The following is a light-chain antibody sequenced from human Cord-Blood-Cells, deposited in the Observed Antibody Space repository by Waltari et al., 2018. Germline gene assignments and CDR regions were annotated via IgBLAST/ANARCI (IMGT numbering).Light chain of an antibody. CDR1: SSDVGGYNY. CDR2: EVS. V-gene: IGLV2-8*01. J-gene: IGLJ3*02. Sequence: QSALTQPPSASGSPGQSVTISCTGTSSDVGGYNYVSWYQQHPGKAPKLMIYEVSQRPAGCPDRCSGSKSGNTASLTVSGLQAEDEADEYCSSYAGSNNLVFGGGTKLTVL. CDR3: SSYAGSNNLV.